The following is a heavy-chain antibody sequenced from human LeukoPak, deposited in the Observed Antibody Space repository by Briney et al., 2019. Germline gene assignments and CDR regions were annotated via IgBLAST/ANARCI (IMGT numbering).Heavy chain of an antibody. D-gene: IGHD3-3*01. CDR3: AREGRRDYDFWSGYYTDY. Sequence: SVKVSCKASGGTFGSYTISWVRQAPGQGLEWMGRIIPILGIANYAQKFQGRVTITADKSTSTAYMELSSLRSEDTAVYYCAREGRRDYDFWSGYYTDYWGQGTLVTVSS. CDR1: GGTFGSYT. CDR2: IIPILGIA. V-gene: IGHV1-69*04. J-gene: IGHJ4*02.